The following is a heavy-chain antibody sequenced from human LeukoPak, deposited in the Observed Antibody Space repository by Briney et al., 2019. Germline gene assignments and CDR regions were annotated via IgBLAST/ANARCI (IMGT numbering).Heavy chain of an antibody. D-gene: IGHD6-13*01. V-gene: IGHV4-34*01. J-gene: IGHJ4*02. CDR3: ARGYSSSWFANYFDY. Sequence: PSETLSLTCAVYGGSFSGYYWSWIRQPPGKGLEWIGEINHSGSTNYNPSLKSRVTISVDTSKNQFSLKLSSVTAADTAVYYCARGYSSSWFANYFDYWGQGILVTVSS. CDR2: INHSGST. CDR1: GGSFSGYY.